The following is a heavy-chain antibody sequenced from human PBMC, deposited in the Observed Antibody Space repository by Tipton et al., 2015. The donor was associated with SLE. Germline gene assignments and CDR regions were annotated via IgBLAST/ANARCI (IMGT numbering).Heavy chain of an antibody. Sequence: QLVQSGAEVKKPGSSVKVSCTASGGTFTDYAITWVRQAPGQGPELMGEIIPLFDTIKYAQKFQGRVTLNADKSTSTAYMDLRSLRSEDTAMYYCAFRGSSSSEDYWGQGTLVTVSS. V-gene: IGHV1-69*06. J-gene: IGHJ4*02. CDR2: IIPLFDTI. CDR3: AFRGSSSSEDY. D-gene: IGHD6-6*01. CDR1: GGTFTDYA.